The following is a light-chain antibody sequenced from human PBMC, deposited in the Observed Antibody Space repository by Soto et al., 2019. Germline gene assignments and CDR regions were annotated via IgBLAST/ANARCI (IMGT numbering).Light chain of an antibody. CDR2: EVS. J-gene: IGLJ2*01. CDR1: SSDVGGYNY. CDR3: SSYAGSNSVS. Sequence: QSALTQPPSASGSPGQSVTISCTGTSSDVGGYNYVSWYQQHPGKAPKLMIYEVSKRPSGVPDRFSGSKSGNTASLTVSGLQAXXEADYYCSSYAGSNSVSFGGGTKLTVL. V-gene: IGLV2-8*01.